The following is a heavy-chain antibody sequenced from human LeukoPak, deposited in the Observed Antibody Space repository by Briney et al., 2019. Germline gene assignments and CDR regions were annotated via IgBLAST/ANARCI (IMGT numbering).Heavy chain of an antibody. CDR2: ITSSGGST. CDR1: GFTFNTYG. J-gene: IGHJ4*02. Sequence: GGSLRLSCAASGFTFNTYGMTWVRQAPGKGLEWVSAITSSGGSTYYGDSVKGRFTISRDNSKNTLYLQMNSLRAEDTAVYYCARGYHYGRDFWGQGTLVTVSS. D-gene: IGHD5-18*01. V-gene: IGHV3-23*01. CDR3: ARGYHYGRDF.